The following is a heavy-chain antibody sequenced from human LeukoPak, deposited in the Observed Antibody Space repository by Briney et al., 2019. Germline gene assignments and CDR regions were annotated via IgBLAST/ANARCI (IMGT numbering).Heavy chain of an antibody. V-gene: IGHV4-38-2*02. Sequence: SETLSLTCSVSHYSISSGYYWGWIRQPSGQGLEWIGSIYRSGSTHYNSSLKSRVSISVDTSKNQFSLKLSSVTAADTAVYYCARHADYYESTSYFWDYWGQGTQVTVSS. CDR3: ARHADYYESTSYFWDY. J-gene: IGHJ4*02. CDR2: IYRSGST. CDR1: HYSISSGYY. D-gene: IGHD3-22*01.